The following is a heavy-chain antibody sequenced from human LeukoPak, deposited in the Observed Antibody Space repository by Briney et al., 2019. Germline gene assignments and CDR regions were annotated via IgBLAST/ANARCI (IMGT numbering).Heavy chain of an antibody. Sequence: GGSLRLSCAASGFTFSSYWMAWVRQPPGKGLERVAIIKEDGSEIYYVNSVKGRFTISRDNAKNSLYLQMNSLRAEDTAVYYCARDRSVGATPLDYWGQGTLVTVSS. CDR2: IKEDGSEI. J-gene: IGHJ4*02. D-gene: IGHD1-26*01. CDR3: ARDRSVGATPLDY. V-gene: IGHV3-7*05. CDR1: GFTFSSYW.